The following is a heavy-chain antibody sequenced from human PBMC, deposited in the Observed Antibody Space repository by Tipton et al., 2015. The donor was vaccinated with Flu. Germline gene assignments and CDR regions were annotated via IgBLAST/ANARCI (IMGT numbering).Heavy chain of an antibody. CDR2: MYYSGRI. V-gene: IGHV4-39*01. CDR1: RGSISSSSYN. J-gene: IGHJ4*02. CDR3: ARLSYYDVDLKNFYFDY. D-gene: IGHD3-10*02. Sequence: TLSLTCTDSRGSISSSSYNWGWIRQPPGKGLEWIGSMYYSGRIYYNPSLKSRVTISVDTSKNQFSLKLNSVTAADTAVYYCARLSYYDVDLKNFYFDYWGQGALVTVSS.